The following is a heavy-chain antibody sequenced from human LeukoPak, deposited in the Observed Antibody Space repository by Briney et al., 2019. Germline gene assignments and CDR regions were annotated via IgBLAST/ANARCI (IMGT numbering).Heavy chain of an antibody. V-gene: IGHV4-59*01. J-gene: IGHJ6*02. D-gene: IGHD6-13*01. CDR2: TYYSGST. Sequence: PPETLSLTCTVSGGSISSYYWSWIRQPPGKGLEWIGSTYYSGSTNNNPSLKSRVTISVDTSKNQFSLKLSSVTAADTAVYYCAREAASSRWYYYYGMDVWGQGTTVTVSS. CDR1: GGSISSYY. CDR3: AREAASSRWYYYYGMDV.